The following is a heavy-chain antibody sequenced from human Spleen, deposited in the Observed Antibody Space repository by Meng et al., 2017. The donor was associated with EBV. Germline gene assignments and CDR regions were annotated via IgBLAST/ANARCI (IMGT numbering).Heavy chain of an antibody. V-gene: IGHV3-74*01. CDR2: INENGRTT. CDR3: SRDLAGSVDY. D-gene: IGHD1-14*01. J-gene: IGHJ4*02. Sequence: LCESGGDLGQPGRCLSLCREFSGISFSPFGMNWVRQVPGKGPVWIARINENGRTTTYADSVKGRFTISRDNAKNTLYLQMNSLRAEDTAIYYCSRDLAGSVDYWGQGTLVTVSS. CDR1: GISFSPFG.